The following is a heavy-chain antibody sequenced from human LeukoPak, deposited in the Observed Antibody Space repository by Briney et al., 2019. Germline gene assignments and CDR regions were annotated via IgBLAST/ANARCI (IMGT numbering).Heavy chain of an antibody. D-gene: IGHD2-2*02. J-gene: IGHJ5*02. CDR2: FIWNGGSR. CDR3: ARDRCSSTSCYNTPNWFDP. CDR1: GFKFDDYG. Sequence: GGSLRLSCAASGFKFDDYGMSWVRQVPGKGLDWVSVFIWNGGSRGYADSVKGRFTISRDNAKNSVYLQMNSLRPEDTAFYHCARDRCSSTSCYNTPNWFDPWGQGTLVTVSS. V-gene: IGHV3-20*01.